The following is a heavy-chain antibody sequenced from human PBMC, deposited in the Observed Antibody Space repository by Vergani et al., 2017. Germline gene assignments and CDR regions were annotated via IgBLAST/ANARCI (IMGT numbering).Heavy chain of an antibody. J-gene: IGHJ1*01. CDR3: ARMSIAARPSHFQH. D-gene: IGHD6-6*01. Sequence: QVQLVESGGGVVQPGRSLRLSCAASGFTFSSYAMHWVRQAPGKGLERVAVISYDGSNKYYADSVKGRFTISRDNSKNTLYLQMNSLRAEDTAVYYCARMSIAARPSHFQHWGQGTLVTVSS. CDR2: ISYDGSNK. V-gene: IGHV3-30*04. CDR1: GFTFSSYA.